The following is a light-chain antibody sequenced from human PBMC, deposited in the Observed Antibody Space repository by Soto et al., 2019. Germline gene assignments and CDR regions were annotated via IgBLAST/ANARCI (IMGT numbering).Light chain of an antibody. CDR3: QQLNSFPFT. Sequence: IQLTQSPSSLSASVGDRVTITSRASQGISSYLAWYQQKPGKAPKLLIYAASILEIGVPSRFSGSGSGTDFTLTISSLQPEDFATYYCQQLNSFPFTFGPGAKVDIK. CDR2: AAS. J-gene: IGKJ3*01. V-gene: IGKV1-9*01. CDR1: QGISSY.